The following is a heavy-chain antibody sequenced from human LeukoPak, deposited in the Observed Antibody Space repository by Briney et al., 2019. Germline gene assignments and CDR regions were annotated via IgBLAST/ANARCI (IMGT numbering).Heavy chain of an antibody. CDR1: GGSISSGGYS. CDR3: ARGTYYYDSSGYYFDY. V-gene: IGHV4-30-2*01. Sequence: SEPLSLNCAVPGGSISSGGYSWSCIRQPPEKALEWIGYIQHSGSTYYNPYLKSRVTISVDRSKNQFSLKLSSVTAADTAVYYCARGTYYYDSSGYYFDYWGRGTLVTVSS. J-gene: IGHJ4*02. CDR2: IQHSGST. D-gene: IGHD3-22*01.